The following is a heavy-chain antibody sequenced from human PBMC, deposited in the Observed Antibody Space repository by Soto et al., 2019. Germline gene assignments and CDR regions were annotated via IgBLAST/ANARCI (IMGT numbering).Heavy chain of an antibody. CDR2: VYYSGST. Sequence: QVQLQESGPGLVNPSGTLSLTSPFPGGSFGGINGGGSGQSPEKGLEWIGHVYYSGSTKYNPSLKSRVTISVDTSKNQFSLNLRSVTAADTAVYYCAMTVTTLYNWFDPWGQGILVTVSS. D-gene: IGHD4-4*01. CDR3: AMTVTTLYNWFDP. J-gene: IGHJ5*02. V-gene: IGHV4-59*08. CDR1: GGSFGGI.